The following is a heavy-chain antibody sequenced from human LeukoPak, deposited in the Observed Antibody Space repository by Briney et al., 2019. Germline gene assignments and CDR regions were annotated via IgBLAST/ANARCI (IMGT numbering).Heavy chain of an antibody. CDR2: INHSGST. CDR3: ARARGYSGYALY. D-gene: IGHD5-12*01. Sequence: PSETLSLTCAVYGGSFSGYYWSWIRQPPGKGLEWIGEINHSGSTNYNPSLKSRVTISVDTSKNQFSLKLSSVTAADTAVYYCARARGYSGYALYWGEVTLVTVSS. CDR1: GGSFSGYY. J-gene: IGHJ4*02. V-gene: IGHV4-34*01.